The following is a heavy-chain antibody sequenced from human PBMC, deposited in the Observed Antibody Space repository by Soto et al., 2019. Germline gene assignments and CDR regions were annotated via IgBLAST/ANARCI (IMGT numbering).Heavy chain of an antibody. Sequence: QITLKESGPPLVQPTETLTLTCTFSGFSLSTTGVGVGWIRQPPGKALEWLALIYWNDDKRYSPSLRSRLTVTKDTSKNQVVLTMTDVDPVDTATYYCAHRLPENRGFSYGSWGLSDDGGWFDPWGQGTLSSSPQ. J-gene: IGHJ5*02. D-gene: IGHD5-18*01. CDR3: AHRLPENRGFSYGSWGLSDDGGWFDP. V-gene: IGHV2-5*01. CDR2: IYWNDDK. CDR1: GFSLSTTGVG.